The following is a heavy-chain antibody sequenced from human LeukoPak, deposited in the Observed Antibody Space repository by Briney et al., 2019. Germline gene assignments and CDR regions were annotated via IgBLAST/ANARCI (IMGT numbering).Heavy chain of an antibody. Sequence: SETLSLTCTVSGGSISSYYWSWIRQPPGKGLEWIGYIYYSGSTNYNPSLKSRVTISVDTSKNQFSLKLSSVTAADTAVYYCARLRPGASDYYMDVWGRGTTVTVSS. CDR3: ARLRPGASDYYMDV. CDR1: GGSISSYY. J-gene: IGHJ6*03. V-gene: IGHV4-59*01. D-gene: IGHD2-2*01. CDR2: IYYSGST.